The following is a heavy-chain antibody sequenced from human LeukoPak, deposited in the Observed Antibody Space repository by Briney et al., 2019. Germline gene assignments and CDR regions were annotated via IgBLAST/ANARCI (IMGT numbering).Heavy chain of an antibody. Sequence: GGSLRLSCAASGFTFSSYCMSWVRQAPGKGLEWVSSISSSSSYIYYAESVQGLLTISRDNAKNSLYLQMNSLRAEDTAVYYCARDSPCSGGSCYRGHFDYCGQGNLVTVSS. J-gene: IGHJ4*02. V-gene: IGHV3-21*01. CDR2: ISSSSSYI. D-gene: IGHD2-15*01. CDR3: ARDSPCSGGSCYRGHFDY. CDR1: GFTFSSYC.